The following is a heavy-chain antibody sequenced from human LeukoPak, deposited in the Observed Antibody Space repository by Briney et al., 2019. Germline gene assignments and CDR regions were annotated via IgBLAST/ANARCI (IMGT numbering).Heavy chain of an antibody. Sequence: ASVKVSCKASGYTFTGYYMRWVRQAPGQGLEWMGRINPNSGGTNYAQKFQGRVTMTRDTSISTAYMELSRLRSDDTAVYYCARATKLVGVFDYWGQGTLVTVSS. CDR3: ARATKLVGVFDY. V-gene: IGHV1-2*06. CDR2: INPNSGGT. CDR1: GYTFTGYY. D-gene: IGHD1-26*01. J-gene: IGHJ4*02.